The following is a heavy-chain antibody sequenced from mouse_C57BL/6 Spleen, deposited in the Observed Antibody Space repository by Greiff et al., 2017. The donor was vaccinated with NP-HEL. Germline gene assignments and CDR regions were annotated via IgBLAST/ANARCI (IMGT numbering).Heavy chain of an antibody. Sequence: EVMLVESEGGLVQPGSSMKLSCTASGFTFSDYYMAWVRQVPEKGLEWVANINYDGSSTYYLDSLKSRFIISRDNAKNILYLQMSSLKSEDTATYYCARAGYDGYYGYFDYWGQGTTLTVSS. CDR3: ARAGYDGYYGYFDY. CDR1: GFTFSDYY. D-gene: IGHD2-3*01. V-gene: IGHV5-16*01. CDR2: INYDGSST. J-gene: IGHJ2*01.